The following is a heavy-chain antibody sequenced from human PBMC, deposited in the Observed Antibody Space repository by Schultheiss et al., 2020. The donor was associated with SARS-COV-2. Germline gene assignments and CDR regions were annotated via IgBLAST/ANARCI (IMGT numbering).Heavy chain of an antibody. J-gene: IGHJ5*02. D-gene: IGHD4-11*01. CDR1: GASISSSNW. CDR3: ARDTVTTLGWFDP. CDR2: SYHIGAI. V-gene: IGHV4-4*02. Sequence: SETLSLTCTVSGASISSSNWWSWVRQPPGKGLEWIGESYHIGAINYNPSLKSRVTISIDKSTNQFSLKLSSVTAADTAVYYCARDTVTTLGWFDPWGPGTPVTVSS.